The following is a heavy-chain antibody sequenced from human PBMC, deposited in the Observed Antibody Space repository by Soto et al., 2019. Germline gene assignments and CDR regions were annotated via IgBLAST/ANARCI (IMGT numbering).Heavy chain of an antibody. V-gene: IGHV3-33*01. CDR2: IWYDGSYK. CDR3: ARARYYDSSGYYSAFDY. Sequence: PRGSLRLSFAASGFTFSSYGMHWVRQAPGKGLEWVSVIWYDGSYKFYADSVKGRFTISRDNSKNTLYLQMNSLRAEDTAVYYCARARYYDSSGYYSAFDYWSQGTLVTVS. CDR1: GFTFSSYG. D-gene: IGHD3-22*01. J-gene: IGHJ4*02.